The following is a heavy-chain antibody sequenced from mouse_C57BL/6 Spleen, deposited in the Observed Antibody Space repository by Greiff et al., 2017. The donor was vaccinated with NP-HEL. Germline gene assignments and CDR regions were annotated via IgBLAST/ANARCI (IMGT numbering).Heavy chain of an antibody. Sequence: QVQLQQPGAELVKPGASVKMSCKASGYTFTSYWITWVKPRPGQGLEWIGDIYPGSGSTNYNEKFKSKATLTVDTSSSTAYMQLSSLTSEDSAVYYCARWLLRYFDVWGTGTTVTVSS. J-gene: IGHJ1*03. D-gene: IGHD2-3*01. CDR1: GYTFTSYW. CDR3: ARWLLRYFDV. V-gene: IGHV1-55*01. CDR2: IYPGSGST.